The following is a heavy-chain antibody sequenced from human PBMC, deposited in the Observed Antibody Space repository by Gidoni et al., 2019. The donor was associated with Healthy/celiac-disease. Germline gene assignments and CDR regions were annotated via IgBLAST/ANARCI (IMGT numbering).Heavy chain of an antibody. CDR3: ARDNTIFGRDYYYYGMDV. D-gene: IGHD3-3*01. CDR1: GGLISSGGYY. Sequence: QVQLQESGPGLVKPSQTLSLTCTVAGGLISSGGYYWSWIRQHPGKGLEWIGYISYSGSTYYNPSLKSRATISVDTSKNQFSLKLSSVTAADTAVYYCARDNTIFGRDYYYYGMDVWGQGTTVTVSS. CDR2: ISYSGST. V-gene: IGHV4-31*03. J-gene: IGHJ6*02.